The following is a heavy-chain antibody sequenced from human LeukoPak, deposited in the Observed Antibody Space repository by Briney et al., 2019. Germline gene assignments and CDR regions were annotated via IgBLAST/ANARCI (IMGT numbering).Heavy chain of an antibody. CDR2: VSGSGTGT. CDR3: ARDGDCSGGSCYPFDP. D-gene: IGHD2-15*01. V-gene: IGHV3-23*01. Sequence: PGGSLRFSCAASGFTFSSYARSWVRQAPGKGLEWVSTVSGSGTGTYYVDSVKGRFTISRDNSKNTLYLQMNSLRAEDTAVYYCARDGDCSGGSCYPFDPWGQGTLVTVSS. J-gene: IGHJ5*02. CDR1: GFTFSSYA.